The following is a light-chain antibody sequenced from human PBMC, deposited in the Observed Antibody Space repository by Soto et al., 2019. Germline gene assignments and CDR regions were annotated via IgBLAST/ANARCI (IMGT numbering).Light chain of an antibody. Sequence: QSVLTQPPSASGSPGQSVTISCTGTSSDLGGYNYVSWYQQHPGKAPKLIIYEVSKRPSGLPDRFSGSKSGNTASLTVSGLQAEDEAEYYCSSYGGSNDLVFGGGTKLTVL. CDR1: SSDLGGYNY. V-gene: IGLV2-8*01. J-gene: IGLJ2*01. CDR2: EVS. CDR3: SSYGGSNDLV.